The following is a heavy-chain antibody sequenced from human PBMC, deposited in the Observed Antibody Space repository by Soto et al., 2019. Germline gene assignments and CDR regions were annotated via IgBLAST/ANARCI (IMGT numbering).Heavy chain of an antibody. CDR1: GFTFSSYA. V-gene: IGHV3-23*01. Sequence: GGSLRLSCAASGFTFSSYAMSWVRQAPGKGLEWVSAISGSGGSTYYADSVKGRFTISRDNFKNTLYMQMNSLRAEDTALYYCAKDLIGGYGDYRLDYWGQGTLVTVSS. J-gene: IGHJ4*02. CDR2: ISGSGGST. CDR3: AKDLIGGYGDYRLDY. D-gene: IGHD4-17*01.